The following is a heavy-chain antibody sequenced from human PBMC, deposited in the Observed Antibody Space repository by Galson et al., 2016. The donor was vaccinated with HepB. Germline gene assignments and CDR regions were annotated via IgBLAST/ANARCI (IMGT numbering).Heavy chain of an antibody. CDR3: ARGGSRGRKYIY. CDR1: GFTFSSYW. V-gene: IGHV3-7*03. D-gene: IGHD2-2*01. CDR2: IKEDGSEK. Sequence: SLRLSCAASGFTFSSYWMSWVRQAPGKGLEWVANIKEDGSEKHYVDSVKGRFTVSRDNTENSLYLQMNSLRVEDTAVYYCARGGSRGRKYIYWGRGTLVIVSS. J-gene: IGHJ4*02.